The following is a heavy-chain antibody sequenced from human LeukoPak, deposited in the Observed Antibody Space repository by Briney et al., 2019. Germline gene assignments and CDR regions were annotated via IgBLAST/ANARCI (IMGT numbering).Heavy chain of an antibody. CDR1: GYTFTNYG. V-gene: IGHV1-18*01. Sequence: ASVKVSCKASGYTFTNYGISWVRQAPGQGLEWMGWISAYNGHTNYAQKLQGRVTMTTDTSTSTAYMELRSLRSDDTAVYYCARGGRWELPRPYAFDIWGQGTMVTVSS. D-gene: IGHD1-26*01. J-gene: IGHJ3*02. CDR3: ARGGRWELPRPYAFDI. CDR2: ISAYNGHT.